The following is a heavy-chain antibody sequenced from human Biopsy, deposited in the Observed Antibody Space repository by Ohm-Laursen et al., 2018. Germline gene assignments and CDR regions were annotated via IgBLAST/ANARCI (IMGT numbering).Heavy chain of an antibody. Sequence: ASVKVSCKASGYTFTDYFIHWVRQSPRQGLEWMGWVHPNSGATNSAEKFRGRVTLTRDTSIGAVYIELRRLKSDDAAVYYCARDRMTDVFGGPTRTDVFDSWGQGTPVTVSS. CDR3: ARDRMTDVFGGPTRTDVFDS. CDR2: VHPNSGAT. CDR1: GYTFTDYF. J-gene: IGHJ4*02. D-gene: IGHD3-10*01. V-gene: IGHV1-2*02.